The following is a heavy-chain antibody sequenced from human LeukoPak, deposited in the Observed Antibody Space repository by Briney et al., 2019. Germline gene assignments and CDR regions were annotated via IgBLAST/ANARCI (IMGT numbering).Heavy chain of an antibody. V-gene: IGHV3-9*01. D-gene: IGHD1-26*01. J-gene: IGHJ4*02. Sequence: PGGSLRLSCAASGFTFDDYAMHWVRQAPGKGLEWVSGISWNSGSIGYADSVKGRFTISRDNAKNSLYLQMNSLRAEDTAVYYCAKDLAPGIYWGQGTLVTVSS. CDR3: AKDLAPGIY. CDR2: ISWNSGSI. CDR1: GFTFDDYA.